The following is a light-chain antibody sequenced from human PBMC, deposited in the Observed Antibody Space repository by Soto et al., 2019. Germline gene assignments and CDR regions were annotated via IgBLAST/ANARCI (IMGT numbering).Light chain of an antibody. CDR1: QSVSSY. V-gene: IGKV3-20*01. CDR3: QQYDTSPRT. CDR2: AAS. J-gene: IGKJ1*01. Sequence: EIVLTQSPAPLSLSPGERATPSCRARQSVSSYLAWYQQKPGQAPRILIYAASSRATGIPDRFSGSGSETDFTLTISRLEPEDSAVYYCQQYDTSPRTFGQGTKVDI.